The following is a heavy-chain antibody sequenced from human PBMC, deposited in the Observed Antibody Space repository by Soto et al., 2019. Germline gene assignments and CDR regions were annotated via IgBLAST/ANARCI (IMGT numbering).Heavy chain of an antibody. CDR1: GGTFSSYA. Sequence: QVQLVQSGAEVKKPGSSVKVSCKASGGTFSSYAISWVRQAPGQGLEWMGGIIPIFGTANYAQKFQGRVTITADESTSTAYMELSSLRSEDTAVYYCARVEATVVTLRHWYFDLWGRGTLVTVSS. V-gene: IGHV1-69*12. D-gene: IGHD4-17*01. CDR3: ARVEATVVTLRHWYFDL. CDR2: IIPIFGTA. J-gene: IGHJ2*01.